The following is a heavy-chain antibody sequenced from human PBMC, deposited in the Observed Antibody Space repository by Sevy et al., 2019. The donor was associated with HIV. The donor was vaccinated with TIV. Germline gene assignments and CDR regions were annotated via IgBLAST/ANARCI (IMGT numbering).Heavy chain of an antibody. Sequence: GGSLRLSCAASGFTFSSYEMNWVRQAPGKGLEWVSYISRRGNSIYYADSVKGRFTLSRDNAKNSVYLQMNSLGAEETAIYYCARGRPGGSRNHWYFDLWGRGTLVTVSS. CDR3: ARGRPGGSRNHWYFDL. D-gene: IGHD2-15*01. J-gene: IGHJ2*01. CDR1: GFTFSSYE. V-gene: IGHV3-48*03. CDR2: ISRRGNSI.